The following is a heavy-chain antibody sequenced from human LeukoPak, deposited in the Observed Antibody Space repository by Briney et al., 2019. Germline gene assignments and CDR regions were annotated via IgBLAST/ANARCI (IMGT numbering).Heavy chain of an antibody. Sequence: SETLSLTCTVSGGSISSTTYYWGWIRQPPGKGLEWIGSIYFSGSTLYNPSLKSRVTISVDTSKDQFSLRLSSVTAADTAVYFCVRQYTSSKNPPDFWGQGTLVTVSS. CDR2: IYFSGST. CDR1: GGSISSTTYY. D-gene: IGHD6-13*01. CDR3: VRQYTSSKNPPDF. J-gene: IGHJ4*02. V-gene: IGHV4-39*01.